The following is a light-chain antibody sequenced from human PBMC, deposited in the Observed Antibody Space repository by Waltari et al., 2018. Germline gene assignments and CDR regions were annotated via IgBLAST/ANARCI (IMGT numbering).Light chain of an antibody. V-gene: IGKV3-11*01. CDR3: QQRRNWPLT. Sequence: GRASQSVNNYLAGYQQKPGQAPRLLIYGASNRATGIPARFSGSGSGTDFTLTISTLEPEDFAVYYCQQRRNWPLTFGGGTKVEIK. CDR2: GAS. CDR1: QSVNNY. J-gene: IGKJ4*01.